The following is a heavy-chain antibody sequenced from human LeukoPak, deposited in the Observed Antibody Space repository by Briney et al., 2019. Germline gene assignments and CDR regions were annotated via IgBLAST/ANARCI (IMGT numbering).Heavy chain of an antibody. V-gene: IGHV1-18*01. Sequence: GASVKVSCKASGYTFTTYGLSWVRQAPGQGLEWMGWISVYNGNTDYAQKFQGRVTMTTDTSTSTAYMELRSLRSDATAVYSCARDREAARPNWFDPWGQGTLVTVSS. CDR3: ARDREAARPNWFDP. D-gene: IGHD6-6*01. CDR2: ISVYNGNT. J-gene: IGHJ5*02. CDR1: GYTFTTYG.